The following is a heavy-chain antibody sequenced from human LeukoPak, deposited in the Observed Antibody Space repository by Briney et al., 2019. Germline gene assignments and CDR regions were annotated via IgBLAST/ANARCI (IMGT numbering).Heavy chain of an antibody. CDR2: IYYSGST. J-gene: IGHJ6*02. D-gene: IGHD1-26*01. CDR1: GGSVSYYY. CDR3: AGDGKICPYSGMDV. V-gene: IGHV4-59*02. Sequence: SETLPLTCTVSGGSVSYYYWSWIRHPPGKGLEWIGYIYYSGSTDYNPSLKSRVTISIDTSNNQFSLELTSVTAADTAVYYCAGDGKICPYSGMDVWGQGITVTVSS.